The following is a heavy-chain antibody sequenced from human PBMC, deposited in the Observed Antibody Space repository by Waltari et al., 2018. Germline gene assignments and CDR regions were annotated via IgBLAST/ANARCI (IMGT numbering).Heavy chain of an antibody. J-gene: IGHJ6*02. V-gene: IGHV1-46*01. CDR3: ARDPMVRGVSYYYGMDV. CDR1: GYTFTSYY. Sequence: QVQLVQSGAEVKKPGASVKVSCKASGYTFTSYYMHWVRQAPGQGLEWMGIINPSGGRTSYAQKFQGRVTMTRDTSTSTVYMELSSLRSEDTAVYYCARDPMVRGVSYYYGMDVWGQGTTVTVSS. D-gene: IGHD3-10*01. CDR2: INPSGGRT.